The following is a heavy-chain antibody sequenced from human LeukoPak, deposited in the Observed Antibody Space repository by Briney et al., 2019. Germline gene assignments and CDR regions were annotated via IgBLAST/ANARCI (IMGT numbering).Heavy chain of an antibody. V-gene: IGHV3-9*01. Sequence: ALRLSCAGSGFIFNNYAMHWVRQPPGKGLEWDSGISWNSGSIGYADSVKGRFTISRDNAKNSLYLQMNSLRVEDTAFYYCAKDNRRHYTSGPNPDSLHWGQGALVTVSS. CDR2: ISWNSGSI. CDR3: AKDNRRHYTSGPNPDSLH. D-gene: IGHD6-19*01. J-gene: IGHJ4*02. CDR1: GFIFNNYA.